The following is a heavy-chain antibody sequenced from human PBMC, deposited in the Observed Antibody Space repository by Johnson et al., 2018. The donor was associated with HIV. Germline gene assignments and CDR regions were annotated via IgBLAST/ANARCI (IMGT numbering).Heavy chain of an antibody. V-gene: IGHV3-30*04. CDR2: MSYDGSSK. CDR1: GFTFSSYA. D-gene: IGHD3-3*01. Sequence: QMQLVESGGGVVQPGRSLRLSCAASGFTFSSYAMHWVRQAPGKGLEWVAVMSYDGSSKYYADSVKGRFTISRDNAKNSLYLQMNSLRAEDTAVYYCASGVVTLSFDIWGQGTMVTVSS. J-gene: IGHJ3*02. CDR3: ASGVVTLSFDI.